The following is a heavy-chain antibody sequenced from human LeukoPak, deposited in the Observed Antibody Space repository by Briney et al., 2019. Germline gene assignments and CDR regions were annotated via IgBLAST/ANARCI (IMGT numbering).Heavy chain of an antibody. J-gene: IGHJ4*02. CDR1: GFTFSSYA. V-gene: IGHV3-30-3*01. CDR2: ISYDGSNK. D-gene: IGHD3-9*01. Sequence: PGGSLRLSCAASGFTFSSYAMHWVRQAPGKGLEWVAVISYDGSNKYYADSVKGRFTISRDNSKNTLYLQMNSLRAEDTAVYYCASGGRYDILTGYYPQGFDYWGQGTLVTVSS. CDR3: ASGGRYDILTGYYPQGFDY.